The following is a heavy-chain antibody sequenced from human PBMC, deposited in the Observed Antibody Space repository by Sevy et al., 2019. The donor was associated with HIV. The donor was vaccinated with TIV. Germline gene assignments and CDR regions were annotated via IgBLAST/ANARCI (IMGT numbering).Heavy chain of an antibody. Sequence: ASVKVSCKASGYTFISYGINWVRQAPGQWLEWMGWLSANNGDKDYAQRLQGRVSMTTDKSTSTVYLELRSLRSDDSAVYYCARDNGYCLRTSCYHYYGMDVWGQGTTVTVSS. CDR2: LSANNGDK. J-gene: IGHJ6*02. CDR1: GYTFISYG. V-gene: IGHV1-18*01. D-gene: IGHD2-2*01. CDR3: ARDNGYCLRTSCYHYYGMDV.